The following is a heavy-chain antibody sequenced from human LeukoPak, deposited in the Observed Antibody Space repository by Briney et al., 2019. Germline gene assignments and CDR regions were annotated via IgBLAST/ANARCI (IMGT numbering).Heavy chain of an antibody. J-gene: IGHJ4*02. Sequence: GGSLRLSCAASGFTVSSNYMSWVRQAPGKGLEWVSSISSSSSYIYYADSVKGRFTISRDNAKNSLYLQMNSLRAEDTAVYYCAKPWELLGTFDYWGQGTLVTVSS. CDR3: AKPWELLGTFDY. V-gene: IGHV3-21*01. CDR2: ISSSSSYI. D-gene: IGHD1-26*01. CDR1: GFTVSSNY.